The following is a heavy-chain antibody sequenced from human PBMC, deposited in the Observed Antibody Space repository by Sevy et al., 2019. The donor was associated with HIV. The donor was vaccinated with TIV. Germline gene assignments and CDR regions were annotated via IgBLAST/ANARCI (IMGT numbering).Heavy chain of an antibody. V-gene: IGHV3-9*01. CDR2: ISWNSNSI. Sequence: GGSLRLSCAASGFTFDDYAMHWVRQVPGKSLEWVSGISWNSNSIGYADSVKGRVTISRDNAKKSLYLQMNSLRTEDSALYYCAKATDPDYDFWSGIDHYYYAMDVWGQGTTVTVSS. CDR3: AKATDPDYDFWSGIDHYYYAMDV. CDR1: GFTFDDYA. J-gene: IGHJ6*02. D-gene: IGHD3-3*01.